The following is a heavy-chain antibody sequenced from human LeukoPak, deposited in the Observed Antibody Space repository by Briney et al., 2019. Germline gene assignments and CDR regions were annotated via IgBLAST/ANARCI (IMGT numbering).Heavy chain of an antibody. CDR2: IYSGGST. V-gene: IGHV3-66*01. J-gene: IGHJ4*02. D-gene: IGHD3-22*01. Sequence: GGSLRLSCAASGFTFSNAWMSWVRQAPGKGLEWVSVIYSGGSTYYADSVKGRFTISRDNSKNTLYLQMNSLRAEDTAVYYCARGDSGSRGYYYYYFDYWGQGTLVTVSS. CDR1: GFTFSNAW. CDR3: ARGDSGSRGYYYYYFDY.